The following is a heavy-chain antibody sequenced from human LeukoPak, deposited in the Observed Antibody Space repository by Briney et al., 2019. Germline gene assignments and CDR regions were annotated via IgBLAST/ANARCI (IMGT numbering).Heavy chain of an antibody. J-gene: IGHJ5*02. V-gene: IGHV1-46*04. CDR3: ARIGDYGSGSEGFDP. Sequence: GASVKVSCKASGYTFTSYYIHWVRQAPGQGLEWMGIISPSVGTTTYAQKLEGRVTMTRDTSTTTVYIDLRSLRSEDTAVYYCARIGDYGSGSEGFDPWGQGTLVTVSS. CDR2: ISPSVGTT. CDR1: GYTFTSYY. D-gene: IGHD3-10*01.